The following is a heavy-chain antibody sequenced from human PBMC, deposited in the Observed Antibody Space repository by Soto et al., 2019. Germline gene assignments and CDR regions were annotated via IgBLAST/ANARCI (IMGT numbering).Heavy chain of an antibody. D-gene: IGHD2-2*01. Sequence: LRLSCSASGFTFRNYAMSWVRQAPGKGLEWVSAISGSGGSTYHADSVKGRFTISSDKSKNTLYLQMNSLRAEDTAVYYCAKEVTDCCYPGFDSWGQGTTVTVSS. CDR1: GFTFRNYA. V-gene: IGHV3-23*01. CDR3: AKEVTDCCYPGFDS. CDR2: ISGSGGST. J-gene: IGHJ4*02.